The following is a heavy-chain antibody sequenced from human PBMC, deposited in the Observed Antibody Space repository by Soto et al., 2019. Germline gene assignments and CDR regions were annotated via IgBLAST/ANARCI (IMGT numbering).Heavy chain of an antibody. V-gene: IGHV4-31*03. D-gene: IGHD3-10*01. CDR3: ARGVGVRGVILPYNWFDP. Sequence: QVQLQESGPGLVKPSQTLSLTCTVSGGSISSGGYYWSWIRQHPGKGLEWIGYIYYSGSTYYNPSLTRGVTISVATSTNQFSLKLSSVTAADTAVYYCARGVGVRGVILPYNWFDPWGQGTLVTVSS. J-gene: IGHJ5*02. CDR2: IYYSGST. CDR1: GGSISSGGYY.